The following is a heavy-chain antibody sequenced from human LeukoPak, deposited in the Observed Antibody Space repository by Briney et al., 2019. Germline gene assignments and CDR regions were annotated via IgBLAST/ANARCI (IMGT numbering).Heavy chain of an antibody. D-gene: IGHD3-16*01. CDR1: GFTFNSYS. J-gene: IGHJ6*02. V-gene: IGHV3-21*01. CDR2: ISSSSSYI. Sequence: GGSLRLSCAASGFTFNSYSMNWVRQAPGKGVEWVSSISSSSSYIYYADSVKGRFTISRDNAKNSLYLQMNSLRAEDTAVYYCARDWGYYYYYGMDVWGQGTTVTVSS. CDR3: ARDWGYYYYYGMDV.